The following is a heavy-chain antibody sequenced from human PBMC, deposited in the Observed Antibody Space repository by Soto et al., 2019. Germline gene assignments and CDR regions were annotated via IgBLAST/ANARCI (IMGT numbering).Heavy chain of an antibody. CDR2: ISYDGSNK. J-gene: IGHJ4*02. CDR3: ARGGHYFDY. Sequence: QVQLVESGGGVVQPGRSLRLSCAASGFTFSHYAMHWVRQAPGKGLEWVAVISYDGSNKYYADSVKGRFTISRDNSKNTLYLQMNSLKAEDTAVYYYARGGHYFDYWGQGTLVTVSS. V-gene: IGHV3-30-3*01. CDR1: GFTFSHYA.